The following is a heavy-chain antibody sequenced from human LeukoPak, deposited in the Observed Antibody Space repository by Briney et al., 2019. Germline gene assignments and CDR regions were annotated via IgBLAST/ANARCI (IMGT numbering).Heavy chain of an antibody. CDR2: INPNSVDT. J-gene: IGHJ5*02. V-gene: IGHV1-2*02. CDR3: ARMWSTTTSGWNWFDP. D-gene: IGHD1-1*01. Sequence: ASVKVSCKASGYTFTGYYVYWVRQAPGQGLEWMGWINPNSVDTNYVQKCQGRVTMTRDTSISTAYMDLSSLRSDDTAMYYCARMWSTTTSGWNWFDPWGQGTLVTVSS. CDR1: GYTFTGYY.